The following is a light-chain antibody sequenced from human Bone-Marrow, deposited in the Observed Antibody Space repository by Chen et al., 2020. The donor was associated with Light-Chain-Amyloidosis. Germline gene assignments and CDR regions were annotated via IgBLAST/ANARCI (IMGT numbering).Light chain of an antibody. J-gene: IGLJ2*01. V-gene: IGLV3-25*03. CDR2: RDT. Sequence: SYYLTQPPSVSGPPRQTARITCSGDDLPTKYAYWYQQKPGQAPVLVIHRDTERPSGISERFSGSSSGTTATLTISGVQAEDEADYHCQSADSSGTYEVIFGGGTKLTVL. CDR3: QSADSSGTYEVI. CDR1: DLPTKY.